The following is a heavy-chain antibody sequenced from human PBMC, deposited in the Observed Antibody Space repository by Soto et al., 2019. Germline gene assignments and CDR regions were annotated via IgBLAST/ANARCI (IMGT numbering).Heavy chain of an antibody. V-gene: IGHV3-30*03. Sequence: QTGGSLRLSCVASGFTFSQYGMHWVRQAPGRGLEWVAVISPDGGNKYYGGSVKGRFAVSRDNSKGSLSLQMSSLRADDSAVYFCARGSKDSYPGSRIVDFWGRGTLVTVSS. D-gene: IGHD3-10*01. CDR1: GFTFSQYG. CDR2: ISPDGGNK. J-gene: IGHJ4*02. CDR3: ARGSKDSYPGSRIVDF.